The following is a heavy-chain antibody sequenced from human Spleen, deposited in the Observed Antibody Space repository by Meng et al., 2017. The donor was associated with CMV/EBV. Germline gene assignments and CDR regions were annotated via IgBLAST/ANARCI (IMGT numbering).Heavy chain of an antibody. CDR2: IIPILGIA. D-gene: IGHD6-13*01. Sequence: SVKVSCKASGGTFSNYAISWVRQAPGQGLEWMGGIIPILGIANYAQKLQGRVTIIADKSTSTAYMELSSLRSEDTAVYYCARDRVPAAAQAEFDAFDIWGQGTMVTVSS. V-gene: IGHV1-69*10. CDR3: ARDRVPAAAQAEFDAFDI. J-gene: IGHJ3*02. CDR1: GGTFSNYA.